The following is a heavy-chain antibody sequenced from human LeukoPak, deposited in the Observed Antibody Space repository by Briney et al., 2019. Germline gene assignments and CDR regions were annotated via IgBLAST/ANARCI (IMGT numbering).Heavy chain of an antibody. D-gene: IGHD6-6*01. Sequence: GGSLRLSCAASGFTFSSYAMHWVRRAPGKGLEWVAVISYDGSNKYYADSVKGRFTISRDNSKNTLYLQMNSLRAEDTAVYYCAREVAGGYSSSYIDYWGQGTLVTVSS. CDR1: GFTFSSYA. CDR2: ISYDGSNK. V-gene: IGHV3-30-3*01. CDR3: AREVAGGYSSSYIDY. J-gene: IGHJ4*02.